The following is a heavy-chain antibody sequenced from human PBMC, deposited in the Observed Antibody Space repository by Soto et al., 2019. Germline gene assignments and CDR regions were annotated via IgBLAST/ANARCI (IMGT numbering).Heavy chain of an antibody. J-gene: IGHJ6*02. CDR1: GGSFSGYY. CDR3: ARGTGYSYGFGGYYYYYGMDV. Sequence: SETLSLTCAVYGGSFSGYYWSWIRQPPGKGLEWIGEINHSGSTNYNPSLKSRVTISVDTSKNQFSLKLSSVTAADTAVYYCARGTGYSYGFGGYYYYYGMDVWGQGTTVTVSS. D-gene: IGHD5-18*01. CDR2: INHSGST. V-gene: IGHV4-34*01.